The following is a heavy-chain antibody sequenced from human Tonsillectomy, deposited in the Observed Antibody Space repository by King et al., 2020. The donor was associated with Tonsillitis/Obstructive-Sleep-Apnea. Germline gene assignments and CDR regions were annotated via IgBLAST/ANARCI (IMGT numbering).Heavy chain of an antibody. J-gene: IGHJ4*02. CDR1: GFTFSSYG. CDR2: LWYDGSNK. CDR3: ARAGNSLYSSSWHGREYYFDY. Sequence: VQLVESGGGVVQPGRSLRLSCAASGFTFSSYGMHWVRQAPGKGLGWVAVLWYDGSNKYYADSVKGRFTISRDNSKNTLYLQMNSLRAEDTAVYYGARAGNSLYSSSWHGREYYFDYWGQGTLVTVSS. V-gene: IGHV3-33*01. D-gene: IGHD6-13*01.